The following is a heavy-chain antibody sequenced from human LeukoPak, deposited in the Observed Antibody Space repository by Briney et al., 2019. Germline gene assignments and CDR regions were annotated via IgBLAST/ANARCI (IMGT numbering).Heavy chain of an antibody. V-gene: IGHV1-46*01. D-gene: IGHD5-12*01. CDR2: INPSGGST. CDR1: GYTFTSYD. Sequence: GASVKVSCKASGYTFTSYDNNWVRQPPAQGLEWKGIINPSGGSTSYAQKFQGRVTMTRDTSTSTDYMELSSLRSEDTAVYYCARDKEMATISGNFDYWGQGTLVTVSS. CDR3: ARDKEMATISGNFDY. J-gene: IGHJ4*02.